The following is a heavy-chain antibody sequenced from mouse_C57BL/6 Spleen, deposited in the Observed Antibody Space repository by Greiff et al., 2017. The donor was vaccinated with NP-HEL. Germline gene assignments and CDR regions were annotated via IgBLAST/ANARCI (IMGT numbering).Heavy chain of an antibody. CDR3: ARGVRGGIYYGYDERDYYAMDY. CDR2: INPNNGGT. J-gene: IGHJ4*01. D-gene: IGHD2-2*01. V-gene: IGHV1-18*01. CDR1: GYTFTDYN. Sequence: VQLQQSGPELVKPGASVKIPCKASGYTFTDYNMDWVKQSHGKSLEWIGDINPNNGGTIYNQKFKGKATLTVDKSSSTAYMELRSLTSEDTAVYYCARGVRGGIYYGYDERDYYAMDYWGQGTSVTVSA.